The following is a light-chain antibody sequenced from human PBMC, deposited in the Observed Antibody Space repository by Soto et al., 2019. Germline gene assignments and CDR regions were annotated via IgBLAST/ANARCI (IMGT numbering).Light chain of an antibody. V-gene: IGKV3-15*01. Sequence: EIVMTQSPATLSVSPGEGATLSCRASQSVGGDLAWYQRKPGQAPRLLINGASSRAPGIPARFSGSGSGTEFTLTISSLQSEDIAVYYCQQRYTLITFGPGTKVDIK. CDR2: GAS. CDR1: QSVGGD. J-gene: IGKJ3*01. CDR3: QQRYTLIT.